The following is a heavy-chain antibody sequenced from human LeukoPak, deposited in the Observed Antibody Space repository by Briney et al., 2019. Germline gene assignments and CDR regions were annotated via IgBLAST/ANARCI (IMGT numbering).Heavy chain of an antibody. V-gene: IGHV3-23*01. CDR1: GFTFSSYT. J-gene: IGHJ4*02. CDR2: ISTGGGNT. D-gene: IGHD6-19*01. Sequence: GGSLRLSCTASGFTFSSYTMSWVRQAPGKGLKWVSTISTGGGNTYYADSVKGRFTVSRDDSKDTLYLQMNSLRAEDTAVYYCARDVAVSDYWGQGTLVTVSS. CDR3: ARDVAVSDY.